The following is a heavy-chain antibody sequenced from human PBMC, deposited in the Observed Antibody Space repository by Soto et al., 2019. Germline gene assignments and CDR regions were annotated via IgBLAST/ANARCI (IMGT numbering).Heavy chain of an antibody. D-gene: IGHD2-8*01. CDR3: ARGMGRYFDL. J-gene: IGHJ2*01. CDR1: GDSISNFY. Sequence: ETLSLTCTVSGDSISNFYWSWIRQPAGKGLESLGRLSSSGRSNYNPSLQSRVAMSLDTSKNQFSLRLTSLTAADTAVYFCARGMGRYFDLWGRGTLVTVSS. V-gene: IGHV4-4*07. CDR2: LSSSGRS.